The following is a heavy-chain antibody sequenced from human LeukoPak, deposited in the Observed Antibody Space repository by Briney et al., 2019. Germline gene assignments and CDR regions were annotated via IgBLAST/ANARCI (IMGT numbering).Heavy chain of an antibody. J-gene: IGHJ3*02. V-gene: IGHV4-39*01. CDR2: IYYSGST. D-gene: IGHD4-23*01. CDR3: ASTSHDYGGKIGDGAFDI. Sequence: SETLSLTCTVSGGSISSSSYYWGWIRQPPGKGLEWIGSIYYSGSTYYNPSLKSRVTISVDTSKNQFSLKLSSVTAADTAVYYCASTSHDYGGKIGDGAFDIWGQGTMVTVSS. CDR1: GGSISSSSYY.